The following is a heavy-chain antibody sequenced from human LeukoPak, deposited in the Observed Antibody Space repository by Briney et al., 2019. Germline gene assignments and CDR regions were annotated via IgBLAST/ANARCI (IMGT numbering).Heavy chain of an antibody. Sequence: KTGGSLRLSCAASGFTFSSYSMNWVRQAPGKGLEWVSSISGSTNYMFYADSVKGRFTISRDNAKNSLYLHMNSLRAEDTAVYYCAGGGGSYCSGGSCYFLDYWGQGTLVTVSS. V-gene: IGHV3-21*01. D-gene: IGHD2-15*01. J-gene: IGHJ4*02. CDR1: GFTFSSYS. CDR2: ISGSTNYM. CDR3: AGGGGSYCSGGSCYFLDY.